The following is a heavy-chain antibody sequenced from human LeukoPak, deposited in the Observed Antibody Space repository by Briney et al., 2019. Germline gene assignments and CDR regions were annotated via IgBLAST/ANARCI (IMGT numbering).Heavy chain of an antibody. D-gene: IGHD6-13*01. J-gene: IGHJ4*02. CDR2: ISYDGSNK. CDR3: ARDLQAAADNFDY. Sequence: GGSLRLSCAASGFTFSSYAMHWVRQAPGKGLEWVAVISYDGSNKYYTDSVKGRFTISRDNSKNTLYLQMNSLRAEDTAVYYCARDLQAAADNFDYWGQGTLVTVSS. CDR1: GFTFSSYA. V-gene: IGHV3-30*04.